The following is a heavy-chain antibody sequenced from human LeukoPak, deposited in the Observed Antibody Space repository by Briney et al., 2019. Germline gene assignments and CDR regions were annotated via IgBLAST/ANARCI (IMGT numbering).Heavy chain of an antibody. CDR2: ITGDSVTI. CDR3: ARGLGSGWQDY. J-gene: IGHJ4*02. V-gene: IGHV3-48*04. Sequence: GGSLRLSCAASGFTFSNYHMNWVRQAPGKGLEWISFITGDSVTIYYANSVKGRFTISRDNAKNSLYLQMDSLRGEDTAMYYCARGLGSGWQDYWGQGTLVTVSS. CDR1: GFTFSNYH. D-gene: IGHD6-19*01.